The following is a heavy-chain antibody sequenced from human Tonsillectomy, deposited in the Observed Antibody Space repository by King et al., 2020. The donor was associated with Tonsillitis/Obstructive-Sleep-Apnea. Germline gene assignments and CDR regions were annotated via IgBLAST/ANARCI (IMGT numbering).Heavy chain of an antibody. CDR3: TSGVLGPGGDYDFWSCYYIYYYYYMDV. V-gene: IGHV3-49*05. CDR1: GFTFGDYA. D-gene: IGHD3-3*01. CDR2: IRSKAYGGTT. Sequence: VQLVESGGGLVKPGRSLRLSCTASGFTFGDYAMSWFRQAPGKGLEWVGFIRSKAYGGTTEYAASVKGRFTISRDDSKSIAYLQMNSLKTEDTAVYYCTSGVLGPGGDYDFWSCYYIYYYYYMDVWGKGTTVTVSS. J-gene: IGHJ6*03.